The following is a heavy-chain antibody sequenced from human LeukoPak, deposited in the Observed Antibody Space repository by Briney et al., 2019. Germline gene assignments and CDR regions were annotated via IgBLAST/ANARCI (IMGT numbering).Heavy chain of an antibody. V-gene: IGHV3-23*01. CDR1: GFTFSSYA. J-gene: IGHJ6*02. D-gene: IGHD6-19*01. Sequence: GGSLRLSCAASGFTFSSYAMSWVRQAPGKGLEWVSAISGSGGSTYYADSVKGRFTISRDNSKNTLYLQMNSLRAEDTAVYYCANGPLRQWLVPYYYGMDVWGQGTTVTVSS. CDR3: ANGPLRQWLVPYYYGMDV. CDR2: ISGSGGST.